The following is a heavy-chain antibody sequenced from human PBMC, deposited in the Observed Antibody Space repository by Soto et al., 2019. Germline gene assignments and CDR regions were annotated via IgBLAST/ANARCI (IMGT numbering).Heavy chain of an antibody. D-gene: IGHD3-10*01. CDR2: IYSGGST. CDR3: ARDGGLAEDGMDV. J-gene: IGHJ6*02. Sequence: EVRLVETGGDLIQPGGSLRLSCAASGFIVSGNYMSWVRQAPGKGLEWVSVIYSGGSTYYADSEKGRFTISRDNSKNTLYRQMNSLRADDTAVYYCARDGGLAEDGMDVWGQGTTVTVSS. V-gene: IGHV3-53*02. CDR1: GFIVSGNY.